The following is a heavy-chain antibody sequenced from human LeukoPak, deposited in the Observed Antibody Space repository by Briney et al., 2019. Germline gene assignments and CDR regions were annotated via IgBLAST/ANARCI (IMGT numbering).Heavy chain of an antibody. CDR1: GGSISSYY. Sequence: PSETLSLTCSVSGGSISSYYWSWIRQPPGKGLEWIGNIHISGSTNYNPSLKSRVTRSVETSKSQFSLKLSSVTAADTAVYYCARGSSDWYYDYWGQGTLVTVSS. CDR3: ARGSSDWYYDY. D-gene: IGHD6-19*01. J-gene: IGHJ4*02. V-gene: IGHV4-4*09. CDR2: IHISGST.